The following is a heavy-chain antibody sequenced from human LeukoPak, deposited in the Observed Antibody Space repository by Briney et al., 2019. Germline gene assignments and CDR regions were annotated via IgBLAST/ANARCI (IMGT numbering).Heavy chain of an antibody. J-gene: IGHJ4*02. V-gene: IGHV5-51*01. D-gene: IGHD5-18*01. CDR1: GYSFTSYW. Sequence: GESLKISCKDSGYSFTSYWIGWVRQMPGKGLEWMGIIYPGDSDTRYSPSLQGQVTISADKSINTAYLQWSSLKASDTAIYYCARRGEAMDPFDYWGQGTLVIVSS. CDR3: ARRGEAMDPFDY. CDR2: IYPGDSDT.